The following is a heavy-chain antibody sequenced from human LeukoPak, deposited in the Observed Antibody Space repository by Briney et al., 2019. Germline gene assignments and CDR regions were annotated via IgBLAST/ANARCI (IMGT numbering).Heavy chain of an antibody. V-gene: IGHV3-48*01. CDR2: ISTSSSDT. CDR1: GFTFSSYS. J-gene: IGHJ3*02. D-gene: IGHD6-19*01. Sequence: GGSLRLSCAASGFTFSSYSMNWVRQAPGKGLEWVSYISTSSSDTVYADSVKGRFTISRDNAKNSLYLQMNSLRAEDTAVYYCARDFGWAFDIWGQGTMVTVSS. CDR3: ARDFGWAFDI.